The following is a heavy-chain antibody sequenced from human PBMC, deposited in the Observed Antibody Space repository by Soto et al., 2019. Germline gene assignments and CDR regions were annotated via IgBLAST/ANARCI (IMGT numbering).Heavy chain of an antibody. V-gene: IGHV3-33*01. Sequence: QVQLVESGGGVVQPGNSLRLSCAASGFSVSTHVVHWVRQVPGKGLEWVAVLWYDGSGEYYADSVKGRFTISRDSSKNTMYLQMNSLRVEDTAVYYCARVPHIHNSYVDYWGQGTLATVSS. J-gene: IGHJ4*02. CDR1: GFSVSTHV. CDR3: ARVPHIHNSYVDY. D-gene: IGHD2-8*01. CDR2: LWYDGSGE.